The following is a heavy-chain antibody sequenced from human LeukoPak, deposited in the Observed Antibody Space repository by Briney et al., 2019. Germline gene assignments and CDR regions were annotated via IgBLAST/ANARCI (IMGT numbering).Heavy chain of an antibody. J-gene: IGHJ4*02. D-gene: IGHD3-22*01. CDR2: ISYDGSNK. CDR3: ARCLGDSSGYCPFFDY. V-gene: IGHV3-30-3*01. CDR1: GFTFSSYA. Sequence: GGSLRLSCAASGFTFSSYAMSWVRQAPGKGLEWVAVISYDGSNKYYADSVKGRFTISRDNSKNTLYLQMNSLRAEDTAVYYCARCLGDSSGYCPFFDYWGQGTLVTVSS.